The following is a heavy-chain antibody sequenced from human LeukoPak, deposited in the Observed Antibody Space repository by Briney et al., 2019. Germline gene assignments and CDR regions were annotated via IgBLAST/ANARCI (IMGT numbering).Heavy chain of an antibody. CDR3: ARVSGYDSSGGAHDAFDI. Sequence: SETLSLTCTVSGGSISSYYWSWIRQPPGKGLEWIGYIYYSGSTNYNPSLKSRVTISVDTSKNQFSLKLSSVTAADTAVYYCARVSGYDSSGGAHDAFDIWGQGTMVTVSS. J-gene: IGHJ3*02. D-gene: IGHD3-22*01. CDR2: IYYSGST. CDR1: GGSISSYY. V-gene: IGHV4-59*01.